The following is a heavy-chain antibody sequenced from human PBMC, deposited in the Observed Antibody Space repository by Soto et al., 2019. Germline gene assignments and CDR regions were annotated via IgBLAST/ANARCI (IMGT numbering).Heavy chain of an antibody. CDR2: INHSGST. J-gene: IGHJ5*02. D-gene: IGHD1-26*01. CDR3: ARVGKKDPTRNWFDP. Sequence: SETLSLTCAVYGGSFSGYYWSWIRQPPGKGLEWIGEINHSGSTNYNPSLKSRVTISVDTSKNQFSLKLSSVTAADTAAYYCARVGKKDPTRNWFDPWGQGTLVTVSS. CDR1: GGSFSGYY. V-gene: IGHV4-34*01.